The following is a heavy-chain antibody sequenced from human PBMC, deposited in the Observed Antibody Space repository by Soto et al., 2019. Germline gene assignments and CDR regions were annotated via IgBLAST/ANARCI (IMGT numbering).Heavy chain of an antibody. J-gene: IGHJ1*01. CDR2: INHSGST. D-gene: IGHD6-19*01. Sequence: TSETLSLTCAVYGGSFSGYYWSWIRQPPGKGLEWIGEINHSGSTNYNPSLKSRVTISVDTSKNQFSLKLSSVTAADTAVYYCARGSRPYSSGWSDVFQQWGQGTLVTVSS. CDR1: GGSFSGYY. V-gene: IGHV4-34*01. CDR3: ARGSRPYSSGWSDVFQQ.